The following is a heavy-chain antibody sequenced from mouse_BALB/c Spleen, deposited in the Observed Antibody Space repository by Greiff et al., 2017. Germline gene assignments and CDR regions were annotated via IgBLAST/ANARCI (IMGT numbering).Heavy chain of an antibody. CDR1: GYTFTSYV. D-gene: IGHD2-4*01. Sequence: EVKLQESGPELVKPGASVKMSCKASGYTFTSYVMHWVKQKPGQGLEWIGYINPYNDGTKYNEKFKGKATLTSDKSSSTAYMELSSLTSEDSAVYYCASGDYGAWFAYWGQGTLVTVSA. CDR3: ASGDYGAWFAY. V-gene: IGHV1-14*01. J-gene: IGHJ3*01. CDR2: INPYNDGT.